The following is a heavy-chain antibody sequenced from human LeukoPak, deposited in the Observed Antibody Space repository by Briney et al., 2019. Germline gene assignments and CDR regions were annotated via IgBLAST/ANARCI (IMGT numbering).Heavy chain of an antibody. J-gene: IGHJ4*02. CDR2: IYTSGST. V-gene: IGHV4-4*09. Sequence: SETLCLTCTASGCTISSYYWTWIRQPPGKGLEWIAYIYTSGSTNYNPSLESRITISVDTSKNQLYLKLRSVNAADTAVYSCESTYYYASSGYDYWGQGTLVTVS. CDR3: ESTYYYASSGYDY. CDR1: GCTISSYY. D-gene: IGHD3-22*01.